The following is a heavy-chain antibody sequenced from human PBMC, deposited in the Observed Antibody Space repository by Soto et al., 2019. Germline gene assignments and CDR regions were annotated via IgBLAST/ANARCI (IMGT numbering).Heavy chain of an antibody. CDR3: ARAFSSSWYYYYGMDI. CDR1: GFSVSSNY. J-gene: IGHJ6*02. Sequence: GGSLRLSCEASGFSVSSNYMSWVRQAPGKGLEWVAVIYSSGTIYYADSVKGRFTISRDNSKNTLYLQMNSLRGEDTAVYYCARAFSSSWYYYYGMDIWGQGTTVTVSS. V-gene: IGHV3-66*03. CDR2: IYSSGTI. D-gene: IGHD6-13*01.